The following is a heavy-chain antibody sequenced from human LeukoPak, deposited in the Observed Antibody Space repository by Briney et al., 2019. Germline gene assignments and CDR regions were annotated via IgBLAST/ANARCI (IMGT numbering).Heavy chain of an antibody. CDR1: GYTFNTYG. V-gene: IGHV1-46*02. CDR3: ARDETGIDY. J-gene: IGHJ4*02. D-gene: IGHD1-1*01. Sequence: ASVKVSCKPYGYTFNTYGITWVRQAPGQGLEWMGIINPSGGSTSYAQKFQGRVTMTRDTSTSTVYMELSSLRSEDTAVYYCARDETGIDYWGQGTLVTVSS. CDR2: INPSGGST.